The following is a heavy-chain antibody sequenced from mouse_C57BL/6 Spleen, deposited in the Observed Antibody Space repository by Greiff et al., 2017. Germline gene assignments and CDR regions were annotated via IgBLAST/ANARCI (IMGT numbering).Heavy chain of an antibody. D-gene: IGHD2-4*01. CDR3: ARGGITTVEPFAY. CDR2: ILPGSGST. V-gene: IGHV1-9*01. Sequence: VQLQQSGAELMKPGASVKLSCTATGYTFTGYWIEWVKQRPGHGLEWIGEILPGSGSTNYTEKFKGNATFTADTSYNTAFLQLSSLTTEDSAIYYCARGGITTVEPFAYWGQGTLVTVSA. CDR1: GYTFTGYW. J-gene: IGHJ3*01.